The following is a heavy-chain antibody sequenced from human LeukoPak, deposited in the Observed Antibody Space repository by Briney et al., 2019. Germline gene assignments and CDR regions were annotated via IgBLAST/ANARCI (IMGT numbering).Heavy chain of an antibody. V-gene: IGHV1-69*05. CDR2: IIPIFGTA. D-gene: IGHD2-21*01. CDR3: ASSTLLGYYYYMDV. J-gene: IGHJ6*03. Sequence: AASVKVSCKASGGTFSSYAISWVRQAPGQGLEWMGGIIPIFGTANYAQKFQGRVTITTDESTSTAYMELSSLRSEDTAVYYCASSTLLGYYYYMDVWGKGTTVTVSS. CDR1: GGTFSSYA.